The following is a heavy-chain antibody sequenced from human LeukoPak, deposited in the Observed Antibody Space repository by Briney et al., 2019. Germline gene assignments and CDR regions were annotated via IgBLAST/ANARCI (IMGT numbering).Heavy chain of an antibody. CDR2: ISGSLGST. CDR1: GFTFSSYA. V-gene: IGHV3-23*01. CDR3: AKSGRGAAGTFDY. Sequence: GGSLRLSCAVSGFTFSSYAMNWVRQAPGKGLEWVSGISGSLGSTNYADSVKGRFTISRDNSKNTLYLQMNSLRVEDTAVYYCAKSGRGAAGTFDYWRQGTLVTVSS. D-gene: IGHD6-13*01. J-gene: IGHJ4*02.